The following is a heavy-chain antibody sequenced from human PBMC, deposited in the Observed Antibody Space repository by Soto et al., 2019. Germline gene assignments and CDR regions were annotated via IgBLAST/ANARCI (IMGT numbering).Heavy chain of an antibody. CDR1: GFTFSSYW. CDR2: IKQDGSEK. V-gene: IGHV3-7*01. Sequence: PGGSLRLSCAASGFTFSSYWMSWVRQAPGKGLEWVANIKQDGSEKYYVDSVKGRFTISRDNAKNSLYLQMNSLRAEDTAVYYCARDRAYYDFWSGYYAPPTDDYGMDVWGQGTTVTVSS. J-gene: IGHJ6*02. CDR3: ARDRAYYDFWSGYYAPPTDDYGMDV. D-gene: IGHD3-3*01.